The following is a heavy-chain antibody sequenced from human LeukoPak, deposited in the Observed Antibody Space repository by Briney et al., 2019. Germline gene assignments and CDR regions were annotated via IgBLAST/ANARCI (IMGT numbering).Heavy chain of an antibody. D-gene: IGHD2-2*02. CDR2: IGTAGDT. Sequence: GGSLRLSCAASGFTFSSYDMHWVRQATGKGLEWVSAIGTAGDTYYPGSVKGRFTISRDNSKNTLYLQMNSLRAEDTAVYYCARSDCSSTSCYKNYYYYGMDVWGQGTTVTVSS. V-gene: IGHV3-13*01. CDR3: ARSDCSSTSCYKNYYYYGMDV. CDR1: GFTFSSYD. J-gene: IGHJ6*02.